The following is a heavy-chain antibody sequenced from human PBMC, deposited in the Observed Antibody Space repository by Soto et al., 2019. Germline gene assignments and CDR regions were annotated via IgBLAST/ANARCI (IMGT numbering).Heavy chain of an antibody. J-gene: IGHJ3*02. Sequence: EVQLVESGGGLEQPGGSLRLSCAASGFTLSSSEINWVRQAPGKGLEWVSYVGSSGNTKYYADSVKGRFTISRDNAKNSLYLQMNSLRAEDTAVYYCARGLEYYFKPGVFDIWGQGTMVTVSS. CDR1: GFTLSSSE. D-gene: IGHD1-26*01. V-gene: IGHV3-48*03. CDR3: ARGLEYYFKPGVFDI. CDR2: VGSSGNTK.